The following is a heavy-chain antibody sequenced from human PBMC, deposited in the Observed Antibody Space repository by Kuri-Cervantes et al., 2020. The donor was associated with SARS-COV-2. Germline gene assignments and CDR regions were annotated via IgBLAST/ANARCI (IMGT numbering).Heavy chain of an antibody. V-gene: IGHV3-48*02. Sequence: GESLKISCAASGFTFSSYGMHWVRQAPGKGLEWVSYISSSSSTIYYADSVKGRFTISRDNAKNSLYLQMNSLRDEDTAVYYCAKDGYLWGSSVPYWGQGTLVTVSS. J-gene: IGHJ4*02. CDR2: ISSSSSTI. CDR3: AKDGYLWGSSVPY. CDR1: GFTFSSYG. D-gene: IGHD2-21*01.